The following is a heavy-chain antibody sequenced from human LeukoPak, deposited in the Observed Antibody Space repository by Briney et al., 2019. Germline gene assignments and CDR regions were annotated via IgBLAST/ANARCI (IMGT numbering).Heavy chain of an antibody. CDR3: ASQGRYNYYYYGMDV. CDR1: GFTFSSYE. V-gene: IGHV3-48*03. J-gene: IGHJ6*02. D-gene: IGHD5-12*01. CDR2: ISSSGSTM. Sequence: GGSLRLSCAASGFTFSSYEMNWVRQAPGKGLEWVSYISSSGSTMYYADSVKGRFTISRDNAKNSLYLQMNSLRAEDTAVYYCASQGRYNYYYYGMDVWGQGTTVTVSS.